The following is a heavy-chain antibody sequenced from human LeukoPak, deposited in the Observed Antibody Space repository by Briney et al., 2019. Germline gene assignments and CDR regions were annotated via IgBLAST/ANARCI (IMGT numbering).Heavy chain of an antibody. CDR3: AREVLLHYDFWSGRPDY. CDR2: ISAYNGNT. V-gene: IGHV1-18*01. D-gene: IGHD3-3*01. J-gene: IGHJ4*02. Sequence: GASVKVSCKASGYTFTSYGISWVRQAPGQGLEWMGWISAYNGNTNYAQKLQGRVTMTTDTSTSTAYMELRSLRSDDTAVYYCAREVLLHYDFWSGRPDYWGQGTLVTVSS. CDR1: GYTFTSYG.